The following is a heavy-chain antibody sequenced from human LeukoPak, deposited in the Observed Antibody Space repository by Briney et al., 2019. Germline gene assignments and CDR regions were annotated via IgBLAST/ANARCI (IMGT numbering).Heavy chain of an antibody. Sequence: GGSLSLSCAASGFTFSSYGMHWVRQAPGKGLEWVAVIWYDGSKKYYADSVKGRFTISRDNSTNTLYLQMDSLRAEDTAVYYCARYNTGSVDYWGQGTLVTVSS. CDR2: IWYDGSKK. CDR3: ARYNTGSVDY. D-gene: IGHD2-8*02. V-gene: IGHV3-33*01. J-gene: IGHJ4*02. CDR1: GFTFSSYG.